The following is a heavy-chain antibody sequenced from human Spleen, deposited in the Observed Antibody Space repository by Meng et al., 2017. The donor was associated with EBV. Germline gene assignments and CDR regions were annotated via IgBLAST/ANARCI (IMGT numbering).Heavy chain of an antibody. CDR1: GDSVSSNSAA. D-gene: IGHD3-22*01. CDR2: TYYRSKWYN. Sequence: QVQLQQSGPGLVKPSQTLPLTCAIPGDSVSSNSAAWNWIRQSPSRGLEWLGRTYYRSKWYNDYALSVKSRINVYPDTSKNQFSLQLNSVTPEDTAVYYCASGHYYQGSVYYPFDYWGQGTLVTVSS. V-gene: IGHV6-1*01. CDR3: ASGHYYQGSVYYPFDY. J-gene: IGHJ4*02.